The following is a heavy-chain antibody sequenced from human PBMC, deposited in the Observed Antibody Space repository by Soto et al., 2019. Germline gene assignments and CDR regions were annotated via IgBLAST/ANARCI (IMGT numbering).Heavy chain of an antibody. CDR1: GGYCSCSY. J-gene: IGHJ4*02. CDR2: INHSGST. D-gene: IGHD6-13*01. Sequence: SVTLSLTWGVSGGYCSCSYGTWIRQPPGKGLEWIGEINHSGSTNYNPSLKSRVTISVDTSKNQFSLKLSSVTAADTAVYYCARGKAAAAGTGDYWGQGTPVTVSS. CDR3: ARGKAAAAGTGDY. V-gene: IGHV4-34*01.